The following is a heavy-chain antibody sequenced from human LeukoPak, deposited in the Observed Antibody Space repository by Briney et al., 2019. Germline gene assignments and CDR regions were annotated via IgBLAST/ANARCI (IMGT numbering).Heavy chain of an antibody. CDR1: GFTFDDYA. D-gene: IGHD2-2*01. Sequence: GGSLRLSCAASGFTFDDYAMHWVRQAPGKGLEWVSGISWNSGSIGYADSVKGRFTISRDNAKNFLYLQMNSLRAEDTALYYCAEDMGSSSYYYYGMDVWGQGTTVTVSS. CDR2: ISWNSGSI. J-gene: IGHJ6*02. CDR3: AEDMGSSSYYYYGMDV. V-gene: IGHV3-9*01.